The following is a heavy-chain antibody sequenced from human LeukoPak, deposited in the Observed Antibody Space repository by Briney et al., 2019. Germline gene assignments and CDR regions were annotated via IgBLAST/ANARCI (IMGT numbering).Heavy chain of an antibody. CDR1: GFTFRSYG. V-gene: IGHV3-30*02. D-gene: IGHD1-1*01. CDR3: AKDRQQLGFDY. CDR2: IRFDGSED. J-gene: IGHJ4*02. Sequence: PGGSLRLSCAASGFTFRSYGMHWVRQAPGKGLEWVAFIRFDGSEDYYADSVKGRFTISRDNSMDTLYLQMNSLRAEDTAIYYCAKDRQQLGFDYWGQGTQVTVSS.